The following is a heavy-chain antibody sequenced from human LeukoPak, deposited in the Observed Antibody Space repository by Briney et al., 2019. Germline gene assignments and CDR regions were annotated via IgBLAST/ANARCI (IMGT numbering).Heavy chain of an antibody. D-gene: IGHD1-7*01. J-gene: IGHJ3*01. CDR3: ARVPGGGTAAN. CDR2: IYYSGST. V-gene: IGHV4-61*01. Sequence: SETLSLTCNVSGGSVSSGSYYWSWIRQPPGKGLEWIGYIYYSGSTNYNPSLKSRVTISVDMSKNQFSLRLSSVTTADTAVYYCARVPGGGTAANWGQGTMVTVSS. CDR1: GGSVSSGSYY.